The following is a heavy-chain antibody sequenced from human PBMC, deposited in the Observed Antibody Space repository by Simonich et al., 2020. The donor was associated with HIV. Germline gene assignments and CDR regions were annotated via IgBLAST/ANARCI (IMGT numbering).Heavy chain of an antibody. Sequence: VQLHQWGAGLLKPSETLSLTCAVYGGSFSGYYWSWIRQSPGKGLEWIGEINHSGITNYNPARKSRVTISLDTSKNRFSLKLNSVPAADTAVYYCARGTVTGGDARFDYWGQGTLVTVSS. CDR2: INHSGIT. J-gene: IGHJ4*02. CDR3: ARGTVTGGDARFDY. D-gene: IGHD4-17*01. CDR1: GGSFSGYY. V-gene: IGHV4-34*01.